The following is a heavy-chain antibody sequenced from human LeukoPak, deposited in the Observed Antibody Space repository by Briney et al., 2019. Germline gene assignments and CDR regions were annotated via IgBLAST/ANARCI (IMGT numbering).Heavy chain of an antibody. CDR2: ISGYNAKT. V-gene: IGHV1-18*04. Sequence: ASVKVSCKTSGYTFTSYYVSWVRQAPGQGLEWMGWISGYNAKTKYVQKFQGRTTMTIDTSTTTAYMELRSLTSDDTAVYYCARVRDYYASSDYSDYWGQGTLVTVSS. D-gene: IGHD3-22*01. J-gene: IGHJ4*02. CDR1: GYTFTSYY. CDR3: ARVRDYYASSDYSDY.